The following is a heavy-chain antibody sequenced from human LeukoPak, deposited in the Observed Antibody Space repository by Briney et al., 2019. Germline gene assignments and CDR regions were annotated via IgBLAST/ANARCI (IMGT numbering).Heavy chain of an antibody. CDR2: IKQDGSEK. V-gene: IGHV3-7*03. J-gene: IGHJ6*02. D-gene: IGHD3-3*01. Sequence: PGGSLRLSCAASGFTFSFYWMTWVRQAPGQGLEWVANIKQDGSEKYYVDSVKGRFTISRDNAKNSLYLQMNGLRVEDTAVYYCARDGETDVSSFWSSYYSTRDYYYAMDVWGQGTTVAVSS. CDR3: ARDGETDVSSFWSSYYSTRDYYYAMDV. CDR1: GFTFSFYW.